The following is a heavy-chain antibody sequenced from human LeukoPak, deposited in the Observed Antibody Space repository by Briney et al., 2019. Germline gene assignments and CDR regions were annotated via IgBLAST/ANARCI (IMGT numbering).Heavy chain of an antibody. CDR2: IYYSGST. CDR3: ARGQTYYYGSGNAFDI. Sequence: SETLSLTCTVSGGSISSSSYYWGWIRQPPGKGLEWIGSIYYSGSTYYNPSLKSRVTISVDTSKNQFSLKLSSVTAADTAVYYCARGQTYYYGSGNAFDIWGQGTMVTVSS. CDR1: GGSISSSSYY. J-gene: IGHJ3*02. D-gene: IGHD3-10*01. V-gene: IGHV4-39*07.